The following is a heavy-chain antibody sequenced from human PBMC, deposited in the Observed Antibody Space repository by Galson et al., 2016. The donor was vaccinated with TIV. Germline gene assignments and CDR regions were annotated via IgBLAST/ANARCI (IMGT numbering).Heavy chain of an antibody. CDR2: INGDGTER. CDR1: RSTFSSSW. D-gene: IGHD6-19*01. J-gene: IGHJ4*02. Sequence: SLRLSCADSRSTFSSSWMNWVRQAPGKGLEWVANINGDGTERKYVDSVKGRFTISRDNAKNSLYLQMSNLRVEDTAIYYCAQWLGTSNSWGQGTLVTVSS. V-gene: IGHV3-7*01. CDR3: AQWLGTSNS.